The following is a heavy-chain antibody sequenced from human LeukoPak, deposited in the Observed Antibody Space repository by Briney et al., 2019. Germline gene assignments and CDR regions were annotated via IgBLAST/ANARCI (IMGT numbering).Heavy chain of an antibody. D-gene: IGHD3-9*01. CDR1: GYTFTTNS. Sequence: ASVKVSCKASGYTFTTNSIHWVRQAPGQRLEWMAWINPGNGNTEYSQKFQGRVTITRDTSANTAYLELSSLRSEDTAVYYCARDLGELRYFDWLSRADAFDIWGQGTMVTVSS. J-gene: IGHJ3*02. CDR2: INPGNGNT. CDR3: ARDLGELRYFDWLSRADAFDI. V-gene: IGHV1-3*01.